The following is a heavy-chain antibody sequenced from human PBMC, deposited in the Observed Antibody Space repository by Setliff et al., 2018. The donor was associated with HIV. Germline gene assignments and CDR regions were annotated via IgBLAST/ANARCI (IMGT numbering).Heavy chain of an antibody. V-gene: IGHV1-18*01. CDR1: TYTFSSYV. D-gene: IGHD2-2*01. CDR2: ISVYNGNT. J-gene: IGHJ3*02. CDR3: ATQRDIVMVPGQGGFDI. Sequence: GASVNVSCKASTYTFSSYVINWVRQAPGQGLEWMGRISVYNGNTIYAQKLQGRVIMTTDTSTSTAYMELRSLRSDDTAMYYCATQRDIVMVPGQGGFDIWAQGTMVTVSS.